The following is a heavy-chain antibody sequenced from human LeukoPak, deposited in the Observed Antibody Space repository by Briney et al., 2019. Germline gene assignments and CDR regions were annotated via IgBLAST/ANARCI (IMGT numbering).Heavy chain of an antibody. D-gene: IGHD3-10*01. J-gene: IGHJ6*02. Sequence: PSETLSLTCAVYGGSFSGYYWSWIRQPPGKGLEWIGEINHSGSTNYNPSLKSRVTISVDTSKNQFSLKLSSVTAADTAVYYCARWWVYRSGSYYLTHYGMDVWGQGTTVTVSS. CDR2: INHSGST. CDR1: GGSFSGYY. CDR3: ARWWVYRSGSYYLTHYGMDV. V-gene: IGHV4-34*01.